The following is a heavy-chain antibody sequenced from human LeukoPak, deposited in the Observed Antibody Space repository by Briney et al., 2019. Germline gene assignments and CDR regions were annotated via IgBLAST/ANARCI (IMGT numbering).Heavy chain of an antibody. V-gene: IGHV4-39*01. D-gene: IGHD1-1*01. CDR1: GGSISSSSYC. CDR3: ARHPRLETVFDY. Sequence: PSETLSLTCTVSGGSISSSSYCWGWIRPPPGKGLEWIGSIYYSGITYYHPSIKSRVTISVDTSKNQFSLKLSSVTAADAAVYYCARHPRLETVFDYWGQGTLVTVSS. J-gene: IGHJ4*02. CDR2: IYYSGIT.